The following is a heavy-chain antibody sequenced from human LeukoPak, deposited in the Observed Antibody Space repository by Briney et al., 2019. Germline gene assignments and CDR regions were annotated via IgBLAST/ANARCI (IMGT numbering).Heavy chain of an antibody. CDR3: ARQGGGFWSGSYPFDY. Sequence: SETLSLTCAVSGYSISSGYYWGWIRPPPGKGLEWIGSIYHSGSTFYNPSLKSRLSISVDTSNNHFSLTLRSVTAEDTAVYYCARQGGGFWSGSYPFDYWGQGTLVAVSS. V-gene: IGHV4-38-2*01. CDR1: GYSISSGYY. J-gene: IGHJ4*02. D-gene: IGHD3-3*01. CDR2: IYHSGST.